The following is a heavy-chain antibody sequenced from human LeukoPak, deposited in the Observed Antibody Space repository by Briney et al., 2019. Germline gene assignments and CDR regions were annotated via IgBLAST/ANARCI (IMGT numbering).Heavy chain of an antibody. CDR1: GFTFTRYW. CDR2: INQDGSEE. J-gene: IGHJ4*02. V-gene: IGHV3-7*01. Sequence: GGSLRLSCAASGFTFTRYWMAWVRQAPGKELEWISNINQDGSEEYYVDSVRGRFTASRDNAKNSLYLQMNDLRAEDTAVYYCSNGIYSSSYWGQGALVTVSS. CDR3: SNGIYSSSY. D-gene: IGHD6-6*01.